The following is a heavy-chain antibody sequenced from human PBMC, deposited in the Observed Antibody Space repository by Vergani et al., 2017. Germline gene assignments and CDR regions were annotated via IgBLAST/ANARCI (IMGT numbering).Heavy chain of an antibody. D-gene: IGHD3-10*01. V-gene: IGHV3-30*02. CDR2: IRYVGSNK. J-gene: IGHJ4*02. CDR1: GFTFSSYG. Sequence: QVQLVESGGGVVQPGGSLRLSCAASGFTFSSYGMHWVRQAPGKGLEWVAFIRYVGSNKYYADSVKGRFTISRDNSKNTLYLQMNSLRAEDTAVYYCAKDRGLKYPAALSGGFDYWGQGTLVTVSS. CDR3: AKDRGLKYPAALSGGFDY.